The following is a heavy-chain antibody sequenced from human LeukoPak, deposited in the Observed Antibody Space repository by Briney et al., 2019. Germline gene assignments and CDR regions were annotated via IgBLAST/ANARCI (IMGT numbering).Heavy chain of an antibody. CDR2: IYYSGST. CDR1: GGSISSSNW. J-gene: IGHJ6*02. V-gene: IGHV4-4*02. CDR3: ARDQIAVLGTHYYYYGMGV. Sequence: SGTLSLTCAVSGGSISSSNWWSWVRQPPGKGLEWIGYIYYSGSTNYNPSLKSRVTISVDTSKNQFSLKLSSVTAADTAVYYCARDQIAVLGTHYYYYGMGVWGQGTTVIVSS. D-gene: IGHD6-19*01.